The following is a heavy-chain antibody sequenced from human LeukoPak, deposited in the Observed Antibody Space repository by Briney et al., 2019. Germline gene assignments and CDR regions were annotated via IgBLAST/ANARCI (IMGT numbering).Heavy chain of an antibody. V-gene: IGHV4-4*02. CDR3: ASSGYYYGSGNAFDP. D-gene: IGHD3-10*01. CDR2: IYHSGST. CDR1: GGSISSSNW. Sequence: SGTLSLTCAVSGGSISSSNWWSWVRQPPGKGLEWIGEIYHSGSTNYNPSLKSRVTISVDKSKNQFSPKLSSVTAADTAVYYCASSGYYYGSGNAFDPWGQGTLVTVSS. J-gene: IGHJ5*02.